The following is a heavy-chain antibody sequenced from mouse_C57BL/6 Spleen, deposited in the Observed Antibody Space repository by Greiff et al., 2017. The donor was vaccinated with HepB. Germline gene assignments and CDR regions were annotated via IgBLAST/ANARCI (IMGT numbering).Heavy chain of an antibody. CDR2: INPNYGTT. J-gene: IGHJ1*03. Sequence: VQLQQSGPELVKPGASVKISCKASGYSFTDYNMNWVKQSNGKSLEWIGVINPNYGTTSYNQKFKGKATLTVDQSSSTAYMQLNSLTSEDSAVYYCAKVYYGSHYWYFDVWGTGTTVTVSS. V-gene: IGHV1-39*01. D-gene: IGHD1-1*01. CDR3: AKVYYGSHYWYFDV. CDR1: GYSFTDYN.